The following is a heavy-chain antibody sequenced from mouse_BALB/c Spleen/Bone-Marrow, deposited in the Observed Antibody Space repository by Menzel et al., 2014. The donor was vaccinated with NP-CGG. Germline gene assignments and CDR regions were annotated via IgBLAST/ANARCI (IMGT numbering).Heavy chain of an antibody. V-gene: IGHV5-17*02. CDR2: ISSGSSTV. CDR3: ARSGSSSGYFDY. Sequence: EVQLQESGGGLVQPGGSRKLSCAASGFTFSSFGMHWVRQAPEKGLEWVAYISSGSSTVYYADKVMGRFTISRDNPKNTLFLQMTSLRSKDTAMYYCARSGSSSGYFDYWGQGTTLTVSS. D-gene: IGHD1-1*01. CDR1: GFTFSSFG. J-gene: IGHJ2*01.